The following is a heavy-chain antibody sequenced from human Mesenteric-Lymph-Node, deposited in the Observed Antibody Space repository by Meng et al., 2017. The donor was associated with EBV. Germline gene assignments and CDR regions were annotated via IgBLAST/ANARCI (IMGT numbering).Heavy chain of an antibody. D-gene: IGHD6-19*01. CDR2: ISHSGRT. V-gene: IGHV4-34*01. CDR1: GGSFGCYY. CDR3: ARAGSVGWSELDY. J-gene: IGHJ4*02. Sequence: GPLQPAGAGLFQPSGTLSPLCPVYGGSFGCYYGGWIRQPPGKGLEWIGEISHSGRTNYNPSLKSRVSLSVDTSKNQFSLKLSSVTAADTAVYYCARAGSVGWSELDYWGQGTLVTVSS.